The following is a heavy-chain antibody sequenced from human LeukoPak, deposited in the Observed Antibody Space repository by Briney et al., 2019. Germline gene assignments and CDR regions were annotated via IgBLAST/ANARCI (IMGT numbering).Heavy chain of an antibody. Sequence: SETLSLTCTVSGGSISSYYWSWIRQPPGKGLEWIGYIYYSGSTNYNPSLKSRVTISVDTSKNQFSLKLSSVTAADTAVYYCARGKIYGSGSYYRGYYYGMDVWGQGTTVTVSS. CDR1: GGSISSYY. J-gene: IGHJ6*02. V-gene: IGHV4-59*01. D-gene: IGHD3-10*01. CDR3: ARGKIYGSGSYYRGYYYGMDV. CDR2: IYYSGST.